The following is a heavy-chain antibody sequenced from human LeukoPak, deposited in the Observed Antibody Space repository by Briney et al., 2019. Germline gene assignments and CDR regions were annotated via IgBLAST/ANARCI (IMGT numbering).Heavy chain of an antibody. CDR3: ARGEGGGAYSF. CDR1: GYTFPSYG. Sequence: ASVTVSCKASGYTFPSYGISWLRQAPGQGLGWMGWSSDYNSNKNYAEKLQGRVTMTTDKSTSTAYMEQRSMRYDDTAVYYCARGEGGGAYSFWGQGTLVTVSS. V-gene: IGHV1-18*01. J-gene: IGHJ4*02. D-gene: IGHD3-16*01. CDR2: SSDYNSNK.